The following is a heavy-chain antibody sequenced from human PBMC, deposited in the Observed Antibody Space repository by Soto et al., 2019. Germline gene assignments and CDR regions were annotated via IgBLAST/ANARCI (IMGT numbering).Heavy chain of an antibody. CDR1: GGSISSGGYY. CDR2: IYYSGST. J-gene: IGHJ4*02. D-gene: IGHD4-17*01. Sequence: PSETLSLTCTVSGGSISSGGYYWSWIRQHPGKGLEWIGYIYYSGSTYYNPSLKSRVTISVDTSKNQFSLKLSSVTAADTAVYYCARDQYGDYVDYWGQGTLVTVSS. CDR3: ARDQYGDYVDY. V-gene: IGHV4-31*03.